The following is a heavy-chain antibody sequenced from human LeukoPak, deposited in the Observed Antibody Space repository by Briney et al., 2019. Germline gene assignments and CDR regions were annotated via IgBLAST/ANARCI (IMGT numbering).Heavy chain of an antibody. J-gene: IGHJ3*02. V-gene: IGHV1-69*04. CDR3: ARDEGIAVAGRGGAFDI. CDR2: IIPILGIA. Sequence: ASVKVSCKASGGTFSSYAISWVRQAPGQGLEWMGRIIPILGIANYAQKFQGRVTITADKSTSTAYMQLSSLRSEDTAVYYCARDEGIAVAGRGGAFDIWGQGTMVTVSS. D-gene: IGHD6-19*01. CDR1: GGTFSSYA.